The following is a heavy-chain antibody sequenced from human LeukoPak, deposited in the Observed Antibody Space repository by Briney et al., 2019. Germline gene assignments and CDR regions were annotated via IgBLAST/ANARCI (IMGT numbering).Heavy chain of an antibody. J-gene: IGHJ5*02. CDR2: IWYDGSKT. Sequence: GESLKISCAASGFTFSSHGMQWVRQAPGKGLEWVALIWYDGSKTNYVDSVMGRFTISRDDSKNTLYLQMDNLRVEDTAVYFCARYLNYGSLSSDPWGQGTLVTVSS. CDR1: GFTFSSHG. CDR3: ARYLNYGSLSSDP. V-gene: IGHV3-33*01. D-gene: IGHD3-16*01.